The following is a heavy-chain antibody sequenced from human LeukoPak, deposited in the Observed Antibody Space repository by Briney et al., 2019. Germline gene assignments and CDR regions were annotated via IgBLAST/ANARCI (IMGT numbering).Heavy chain of an antibody. Sequence: GGSLRLSCAASGFTFSSYWMSWVRQAPGKGLEWVANIKQDGSEKYYVDSVKGRFTISRDNAKNSLYLQMSSLRAEDTAVYYCARGSVSAPYYFDYWGQGTLVTVSS. J-gene: IGHJ4*02. CDR2: IKQDGSEK. CDR1: GFTFSSYW. V-gene: IGHV3-7*01. CDR3: ARGSVSAPYYFDY. D-gene: IGHD2-2*01.